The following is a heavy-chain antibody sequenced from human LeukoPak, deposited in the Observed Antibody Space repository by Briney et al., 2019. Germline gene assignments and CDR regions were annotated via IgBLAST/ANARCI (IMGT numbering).Heavy chain of an antibody. V-gene: IGHV4-39*07. CDR1: GGSISSSSYY. CDR2: IYYSGST. CDR3: ARGYYDSSGYYQSPIFDY. D-gene: IGHD3-22*01. J-gene: IGHJ4*02. Sequence: SETLSLTCTVSGGSISSSSYYWGWIRQPPGKGLEWIGGIYYSGSTYYNPSLKSRVTISVDTSKNQFSLKLSSVTAADTAVYYCARGYYDSSGYYQSPIFDYWGQGTLVTVSS.